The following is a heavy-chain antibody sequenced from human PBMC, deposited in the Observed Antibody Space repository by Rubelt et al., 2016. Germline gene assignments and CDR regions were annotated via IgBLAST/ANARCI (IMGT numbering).Heavy chain of an antibody. CDR2: MNPNSGNT. Sequence: INWVRQATGQGLEWMGWMNPNSGNTNYAQKLQGRVTMTTDTSTSTAYKELRSLRSDDTAVYYCARAHTDYDFWSGYYSSDMTYGMDVWGQGTTVTVSS. V-gene: IGHV1-18*01. CDR3: ARAHTDYDFWSGYYSSDMTYGMDV. J-gene: IGHJ6*02. D-gene: IGHD3-3*01.